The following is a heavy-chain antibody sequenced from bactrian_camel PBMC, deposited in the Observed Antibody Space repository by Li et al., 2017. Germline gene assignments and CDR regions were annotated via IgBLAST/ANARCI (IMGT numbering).Heavy chain of an antibody. D-gene: IGHD1*01. Sequence: QLVESGGGSVQAGETLRLSCTASGFTFGDSDMGWYRQAAGNECELVSTISRDGSTYYADSVKGRFTISLDNAKTTMYLQMDSLKPEDTGVYYCAADLILASRRISNACTLSQGTQVTVS. V-gene: IGHV3S55*01. J-gene: IGHJ4*01. CDR2: ISRDGST. CDR1: GFTFGDSD.